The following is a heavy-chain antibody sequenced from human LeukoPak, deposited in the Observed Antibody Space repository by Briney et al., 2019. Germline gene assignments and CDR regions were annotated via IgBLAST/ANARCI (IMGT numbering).Heavy chain of an antibody. CDR2: ISSSGST. CDR3: ARAYSSSVGFYYYYYMDV. Sequence: SQTLSLTCTVSGDSISSGDYYWSWIRQPAGKGLEWIGRISSSGSTNYNPSLKSRVTISVDTSKNQFSLKLSSVTAADTAVYYCARAYSSSVGFYYYYYMDVWGKGTTVTVSS. J-gene: IGHJ6*03. CDR1: GDSISSGDYY. V-gene: IGHV4-61*02. D-gene: IGHD6-13*01.